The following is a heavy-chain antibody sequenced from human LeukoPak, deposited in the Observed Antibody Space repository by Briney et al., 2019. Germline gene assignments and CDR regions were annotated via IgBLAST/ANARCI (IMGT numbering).Heavy chain of an antibody. D-gene: IGHD6-13*01. V-gene: IGHV1-8*01. J-gene: IGHJ4*02. CDR1: EYTFTSYD. CDR3: ARALAAAGTSDY. CDR2: MNPNSGNT. Sequence: ASVKVSCKASEYTFTSYDINWVRQATGQGLEWMGWMNPNSGNTGYAQKFQGRVTMTRNTSISTAYMELSSLRSEDTAVYYCARALAAAGTSDYWGQGTLVTVSS.